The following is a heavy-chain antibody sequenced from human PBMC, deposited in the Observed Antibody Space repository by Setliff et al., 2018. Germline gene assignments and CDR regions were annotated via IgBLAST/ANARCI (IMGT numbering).Heavy chain of an antibody. CDR3: ARVESMVRGKNILRHFDY. Sequence: ASVKVSCKASGYTFTNYGVTWVRQAPGQGLEWMGWVTVYNGNTKYAQNLQGRLTLTTDISTSTAYMELGSLTTDDTAVYYCARVESMVRGKNILRHFDYWGQGIQVTVSS. J-gene: IGHJ4*02. D-gene: IGHD3-10*01. CDR1: GYTFTNYG. V-gene: IGHV1-18*01. CDR2: VTVYNGNT.